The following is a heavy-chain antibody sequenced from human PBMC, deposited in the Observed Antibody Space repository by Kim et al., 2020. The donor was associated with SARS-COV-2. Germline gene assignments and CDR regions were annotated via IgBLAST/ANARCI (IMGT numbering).Heavy chain of an antibody. J-gene: IGHJ4*02. CDR3: ARVARRDGYDY. D-gene: IGHD5-12*01. V-gene: IGHV5-51*01. Sequence: TRYSPSFQGQVTQSADKSISTAYLQWSSLKASDTAMYYCARVARRDGYDYWGQGTRVTVSS. CDR2: T.